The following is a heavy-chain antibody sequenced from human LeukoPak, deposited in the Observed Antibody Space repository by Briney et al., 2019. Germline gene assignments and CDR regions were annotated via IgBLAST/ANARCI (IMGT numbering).Heavy chain of an antibody. J-gene: IGHJ4*02. CDR2: ISSSSSYI. D-gene: IGHD6-19*01. CDR1: GFTFSSYS. Sequence: PGGSLRLSCAASGFTFSSYSMNWVRQAPGKGLEWVSSISSSSSYIYYADSVKGRFTISRDNAKNSLYLQMSSLRAEDTAVYYCARASSSGWYFDYWGQGTLVTVSS. V-gene: IGHV3-21*01. CDR3: ARASSSGWYFDY.